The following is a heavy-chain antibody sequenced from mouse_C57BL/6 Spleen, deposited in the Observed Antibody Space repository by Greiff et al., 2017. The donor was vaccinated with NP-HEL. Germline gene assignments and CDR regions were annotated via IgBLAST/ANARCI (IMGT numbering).Heavy chain of an antibody. CDR1: GYAFSSYW. J-gene: IGHJ2*01. CDR2: IYPGDGDT. D-gene: IGHD2-5*01. V-gene: IGHV1-80*01. Sequence: QVQLQQSGAELVKPGASVKISCKASGYAFSSYWMNWVKQRPGKGLEWIGQIYPGDGDTNYNGKFKGKATLTADKSSSTAYMQLSSLTSEDSAVYFCARAHYSKGLFDYWGQGTTLTVSS. CDR3: ARAHYSKGLFDY.